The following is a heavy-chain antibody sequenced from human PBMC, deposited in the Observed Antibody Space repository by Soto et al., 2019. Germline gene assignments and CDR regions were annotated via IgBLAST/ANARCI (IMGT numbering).Heavy chain of an antibody. CDR2: IYYSGST. CDR3: ARSASMVRGGRNNYYYYYYMDV. J-gene: IGHJ6*03. D-gene: IGHD3-10*01. Sequence: SETLSLTXTVSGGSISSYYWSWIRQPPGKGLEWIGYIYYSGSTNYNPSLKSRVTISVDTSKNQFSLKLSSVTAADTAVYYCARSASMVRGGRNNYYYYYYMDVWGKGTTVTVSS. CDR1: GGSISSYY. V-gene: IGHV4-59*08.